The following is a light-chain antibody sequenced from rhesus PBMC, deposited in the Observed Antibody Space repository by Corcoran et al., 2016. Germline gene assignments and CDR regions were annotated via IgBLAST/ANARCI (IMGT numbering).Light chain of an antibody. CDR2: WAS. CDR3: QQYYSTPLT. V-gene: IGKV4-1*01. Sequence: DIVMTQSPDSLAVSLGERVTINCKSSQSFLYSPNNKNFLAWYQQKPGQAPNLLFYWASTRESGVPNRFRGSGSGTDFTLTINGLQAEDVAVYYCQQYYSTPLTFGGGTKVEIK. J-gene: IGKJ4*01. CDR1: QSFLYSPNNKNF.